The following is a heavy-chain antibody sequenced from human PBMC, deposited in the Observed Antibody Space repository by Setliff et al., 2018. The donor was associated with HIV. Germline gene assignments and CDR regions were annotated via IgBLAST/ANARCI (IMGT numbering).Heavy chain of an antibody. CDR2: INPNSGGT. Sequence: ASVKVSCKASGYNFIDYNFIWVRQAPGQGLEWMGWINPNSGGTNYAQKFQGWVTMTRDTSISTAYMELSSLRSEDTAVYYCVRYSSSWYPVYYYGMDVWGQGTTVTVSS. CDR1: GYNFIDYN. J-gene: IGHJ6*02. CDR3: VRYSSSWYPVYYYGMDV. D-gene: IGHD6-13*01. V-gene: IGHV1-2*04.